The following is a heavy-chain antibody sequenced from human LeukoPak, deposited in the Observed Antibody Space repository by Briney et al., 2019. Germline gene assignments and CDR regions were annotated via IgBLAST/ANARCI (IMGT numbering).Heavy chain of an antibody. Sequence: GGSLRLSCAASGFTFSSYSMNWVRQAPGKGLEWVSAISGSGGSTYYADSVKGRFTISRDNSKNTLYLQMNSLRAEDTAVYYCAGATVDYYYGMDVWGQGTTVTVSS. CDR3: AGATVDYYYGMDV. D-gene: IGHD1-26*01. CDR2: ISGSGGST. V-gene: IGHV3-23*01. CDR1: GFTFSSYS. J-gene: IGHJ6*02.